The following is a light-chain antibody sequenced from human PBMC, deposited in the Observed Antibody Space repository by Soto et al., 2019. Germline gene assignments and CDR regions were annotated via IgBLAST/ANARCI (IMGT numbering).Light chain of an antibody. CDR1: SSDVGGYEY. CDR2: HVG. Sequence: QPALTQPRSVSGSPGQSVTISCSGTSSDVGGYEYVSWYQQHPGKAPRLLIYHVGQRPSGVPDRFSGSKSGTTASLTISGLQADDEAEYFCSSYTAGRTFVFGGGTTLTVL. J-gene: IGLJ2*01. V-gene: IGLV2-11*01. CDR3: SSYTAGRTFV.